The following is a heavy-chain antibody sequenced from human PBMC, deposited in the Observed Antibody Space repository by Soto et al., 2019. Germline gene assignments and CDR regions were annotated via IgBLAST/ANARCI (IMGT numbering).Heavy chain of an antibody. CDR3: AGGAIAALIYYYGMDV. CDR1: GGTFSSYA. CDR2: IIPIFGTA. V-gene: IGHV1-69*13. Sequence: ASVKVSCKASGGTFSSYAISWVRQAPGQGLEWMGGIIPIFGTANYAQKFQGRVTITADESTSTAYMELSSLRSEDTAVYYCAGGAIAALIYYYGMDVWGQGTTVTVSS. D-gene: IGHD6-6*01. J-gene: IGHJ6*02.